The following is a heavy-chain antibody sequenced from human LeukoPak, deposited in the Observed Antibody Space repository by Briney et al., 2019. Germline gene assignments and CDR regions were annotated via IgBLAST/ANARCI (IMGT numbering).Heavy chain of an antibody. D-gene: IGHD4-17*01. J-gene: IGHJ4*02. CDR3: AKTYDFGDYPHV. CDR2: IYSGGST. CDR1: GFTVRSNY. Sequence: PGGSLRLSCAASGFTVRSNYMSWVRQPPGKGLEWVSVIYSGGSTYYADSVKGRFTISRDNYKNTLCLQMNSLRAEDTAVYYCAKTYDFGDYPHVWGRGTLVTVSS. V-gene: IGHV3-53*01.